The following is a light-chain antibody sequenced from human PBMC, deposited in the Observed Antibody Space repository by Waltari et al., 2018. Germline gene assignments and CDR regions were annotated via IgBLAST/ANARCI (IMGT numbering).Light chain of an antibody. J-gene: IGKJ1*01. CDR3: QQRSLWPRT. CDR1: QDISTD. Sequence: EIVLTQSPATLSLSPGDTGTLSCRASQDISTDLAWYQHRPGQPPRLLVYDVYNRAAGIPPRFSGSGSGTDFTLTISSLEPEDLAVYFCQQRSLWPRTFGPGTKVEIK. CDR2: DVY. V-gene: IGKV3-11*01.